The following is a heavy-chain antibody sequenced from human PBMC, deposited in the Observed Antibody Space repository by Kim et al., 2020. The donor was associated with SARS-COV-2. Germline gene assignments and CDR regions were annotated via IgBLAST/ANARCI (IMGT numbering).Heavy chain of an antibody. CDR1: GFTFSSYA. V-gene: IGHV3-64*01. CDR2: ISSNGGST. CDR3: ARDECSSTSCYDNYYYYYGMDV. J-gene: IGHJ6*02. Sequence: GGSLRLSCAASGFTFSSYAMHWVRQAPGKGLEYVSAISSNGGSTYYANSVKGRFTISRDNSKNTLYLQMGSLRAEDMAVYYCARDECSSTSCYDNYYYYYGMDVWGQGTTVTVSS. D-gene: IGHD2-2*01.